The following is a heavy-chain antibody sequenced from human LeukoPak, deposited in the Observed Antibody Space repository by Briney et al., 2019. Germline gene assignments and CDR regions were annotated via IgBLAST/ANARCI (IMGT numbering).Heavy chain of an antibody. D-gene: IGHD2-2*02. CDR3: ARDVTDIVVVPAAIGEYRYYFDY. CDR2: INPNSGGT. J-gene: IGHJ4*02. CDR1: GYTLTGYY. Sequence: ASVKVSCKASGYTLTGYYMHWVRQAPGQGLEWMGWINPNSGGTNYAQKFQGRVTMTRDTSISTAYMELSRLRSDDTAVYYCARDVTDIVVVPAAIGEYRYYFDYWGQGTLVTVSS. V-gene: IGHV1-2*02.